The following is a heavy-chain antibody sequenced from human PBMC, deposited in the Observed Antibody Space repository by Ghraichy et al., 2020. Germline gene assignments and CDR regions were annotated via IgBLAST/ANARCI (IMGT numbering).Heavy chain of an antibody. Sequence: SETLSLTCIVSGVSISSGDYSWNWIRQPPGKGLEWIGYVYDSGSTNYNPSLQSRATISQDTSMNQFSLKLSSVTAADTAVYYCARLLAASYSAYADYWGQGTPVTVSS. CDR2: VYDSGST. CDR1: GVSISSGDYS. D-gene: IGHD3-9*01. J-gene: IGHJ4*02. V-gene: IGHV4-30-4*01. CDR3: ARLLAASYSAYADY.